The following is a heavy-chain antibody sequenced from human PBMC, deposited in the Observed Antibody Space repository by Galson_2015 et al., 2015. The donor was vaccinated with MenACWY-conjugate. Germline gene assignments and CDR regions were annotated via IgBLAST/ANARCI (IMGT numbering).Heavy chain of an antibody. CDR2: ISYDGSNK. Sequence: SLRLSCAASGFTFSSYGMHWVRQAPGKGLEWVAVISYDGSNKYYADSVKGRFTISRDNSKSTLYLQMNSLRAEDTAVYYCAKDGYCTNGVCYYYYGMDVWGQGTTVTVSS. D-gene: IGHD2-8*01. V-gene: IGHV3-30*18. CDR3: AKDGYCTNGVCYYYYGMDV. CDR1: GFTFSSYG. J-gene: IGHJ6*02.